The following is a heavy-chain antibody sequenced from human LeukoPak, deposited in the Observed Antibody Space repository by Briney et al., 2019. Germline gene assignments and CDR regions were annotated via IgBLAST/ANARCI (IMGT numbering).Heavy chain of an antibody. D-gene: IGHD2-2*02. J-gene: IGHJ4*02. Sequence: GGSLRLSCAASGFTFSSYAMSWVRQAPGKGLEWVSAISGSGGSTYYADSVKGRFTISRDNSKNTLYLQMNSLRAEDTAVYYCAKGGTYCSSTSCYTQFYFDYWGQGTLVTVSS. V-gene: IGHV3-23*01. CDR3: AKGGTYCSSTSCYTQFYFDY. CDR1: GFTFSSYA. CDR2: ISGSGGST.